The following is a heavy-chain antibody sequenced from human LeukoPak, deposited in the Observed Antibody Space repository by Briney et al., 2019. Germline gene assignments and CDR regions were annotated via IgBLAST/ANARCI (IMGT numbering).Heavy chain of an antibody. D-gene: IGHD3-9*01. CDR2: INHSGST. Sequence: SETLSLTCAVYGGSFSGYYWSWIRQPPGKGLEWIGEINHSGSTNYNPSLKSRVTISVDTSKNQFSLKPSSVTAADTAVYYCARAWVPRYFDWLGRRGNWFDPWGQGTLVTVSS. CDR3: ARAWVPRYFDWLGRRGNWFDP. V-gene: IGHV4-34*01. CDR1: GGSFSGYY. J-gene: IGHJ5*02.